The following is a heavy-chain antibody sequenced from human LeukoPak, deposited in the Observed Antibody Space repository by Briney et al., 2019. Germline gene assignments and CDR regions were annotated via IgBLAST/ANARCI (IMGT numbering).Heavy chain of an antibody. V-gene: IGHV4-4*07. J-gene: IGHJ3*02. CDR2: IYTSGST. Sequence: PSETLSLTCTVSGGSISSYYWSWIRQPAGKGLEWIGRIYTSGSTNYNPSLKSRVTMSVDTSKNQFSLKLSSVTAADTAVYYCARDPHYSSSWYWAFDIWGQGTMVTVSS. CDR1: GGSISSYY. D-gene: IGHD6-13*01. CDR3: ARDPHYSSSWYWAFDI.